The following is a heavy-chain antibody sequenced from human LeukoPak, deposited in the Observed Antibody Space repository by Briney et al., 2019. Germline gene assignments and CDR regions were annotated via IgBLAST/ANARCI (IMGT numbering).Heavy chain of an antibody. D-gene: IGHD1-7*01. J-gene: IGHJ3*02. V-gene: IGHV3-72*01. CDR3: VRRNYVAFDI. CDR1: GFIFSDQY. Sequence: GGSLRLSCAVSGFIFSDQYMDWVRQAPGKGLEWVGRTQNKANRYTMDYAASVRGRFTISRDDSKNSLSLQMNSLKTEDTAVYYCVRRNYVAFDIWGQGTMVIVSS. CDR2: TQNKANRYTM.